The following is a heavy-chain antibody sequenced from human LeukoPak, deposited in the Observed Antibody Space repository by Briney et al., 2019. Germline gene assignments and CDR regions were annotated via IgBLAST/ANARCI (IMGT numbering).Heavy chain of an antibody. CDR3: AKSKEDCCGSFDP. CDR2: ISGSATT. V-gene: IGHV3-23*01. Sequence: GGSLRLSCAASGFTFSSYDMSWVRQAPGKGLEWVSAISGSATTYYADSVRGRLIISRDNSKNTLYLQMSSLRAEDTAVYYCAKSKEDCCGSFDPWGQGTLVTVSS. J-gene: IGHJ5*02. D-gene: IGHD2-15*01. CDR1: GFTFSSYD.